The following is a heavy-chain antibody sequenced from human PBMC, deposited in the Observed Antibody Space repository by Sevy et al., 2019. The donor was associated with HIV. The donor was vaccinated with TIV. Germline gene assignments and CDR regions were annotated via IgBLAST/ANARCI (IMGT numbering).Heavy chain of an antibody. Sequence: GESLKISCKGSGYSFTSYWIGWVRQMPGKGLEWMGIIYPGDSDTRDSPSFQGQVTISADKSISTAYLQWSSLKASDTAMYYCARTRSIAGAGIMTDAFDIWGQGTMVTVS. D-gene: IGHD6-19*01. CDR1: GYSFTSYW. J-gene: IGHJ3*02. CDR2: IYPGDSDT. CDR3: ARTRSIAGAGIMTDAFDI. V-gene: IGHV5-51*01.